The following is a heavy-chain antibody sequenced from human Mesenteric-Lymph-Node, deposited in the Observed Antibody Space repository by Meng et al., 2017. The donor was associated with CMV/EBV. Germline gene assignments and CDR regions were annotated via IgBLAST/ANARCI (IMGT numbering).Heavy chain of an antibody. D-gene: IGHD3-3*01. V-gene: IGHV1-18*01. J-gene: IGHJ6*02. Sequence: ASVKVSCKASGYTFTSYGISWVRQAPGQGLEWMGWISAYNGNTNYAQKLQGRVTMTTDTSTSTAYMELRSLRSDDTAVYYCASSYYDFWSGENSYDGLDVWGQGTTVTVSS. CDR3: ASSYYDFWSGENSYDGLDV. CDR2: ISAYNGNT. CDR1: GYTFTSYG.